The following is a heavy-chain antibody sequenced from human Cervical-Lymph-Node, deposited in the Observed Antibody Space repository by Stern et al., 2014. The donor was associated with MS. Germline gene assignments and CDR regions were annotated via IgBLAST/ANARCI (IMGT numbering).Heavy chain of an antibody. V-gene: IGHV1-3*01. CDR1: GYTFTNYA. D-gene: IGHD3-16*01. J-gene: IGHJ3*01. CDR3: ARWGHADAFDV. Sequence: QVQLVQSGAEVREPGASVKVSCQAFGYTFTNYAMHWVRPAPGQRFEYMGWINGGNGNTKYSQKFQGRVTITRETSATTVYMELSSLRSEDTAVYYCARWGHADAFDVWGQGTMVIVSS. CDR2: INGGNGNT.